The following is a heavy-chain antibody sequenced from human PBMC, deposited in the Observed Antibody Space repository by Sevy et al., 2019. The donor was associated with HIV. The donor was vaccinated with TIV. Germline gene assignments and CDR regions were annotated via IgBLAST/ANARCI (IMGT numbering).Heavy chain of an antibody. J-gene: IGHJ4*02. Sequence: ASVKVSCKASGGTFSSYAISWVRQAPGQGLEWMGRIIPILGIANYAQKFQGRVTITAEISTSTAYMELSSLRSEDTAVYYCARDWDYDSNGEYFDYWGQGTLVTVSS. CDR3: ARDWDYDSNGEYFDY. CDR1: GGTFSSYA. V-gene: IGHV1-69*04. D-gene: IGHD3-22*01. CDR2: IIPILGIA.